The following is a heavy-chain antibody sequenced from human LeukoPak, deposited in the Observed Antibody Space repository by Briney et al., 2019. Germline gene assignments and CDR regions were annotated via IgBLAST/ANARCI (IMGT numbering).Heavy chain of an antibody. CDR2: ISYDGSNK. D-gene: IGHD3-10*01. J-gene: IGHJ6*04. CDR3: ARPYGSGSEYYYYGMDV. CDR1: GFTFSSYA. V-gene: IGHV3-30*04. Sequence: PGRSLRLSCAASGFTFSSYAMHWVRQAPGKGLEWVAVISYDGSNKYYADSVKGRFTISRDNSKNTLYLQMNNLRAEDTAVYYCARPYGSGSEYYYYGMDVWGKGTTVTVSS.